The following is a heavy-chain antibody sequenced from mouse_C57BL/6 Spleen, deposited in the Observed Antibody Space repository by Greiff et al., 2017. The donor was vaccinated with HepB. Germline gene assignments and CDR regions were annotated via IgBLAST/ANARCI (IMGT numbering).Heavy chain of an antibody. Sequence: VKLMESGPGLVQPSQSLSITCTVSGFSLISYGVHWVRQSPGKGLEWLGVIWRGGSTDYNAAFMSRLSITKDNSKSQVFFKMNSLQADDTAIYYCAKMGSSGYWFAYWGQGTLVTVSA. CDR1: GFSLISYG. D-gene: IGHD3-2*02. CDR2: IWRGGST. CDR3: AKMGSSGYWFAY. J-gene: IGHJ3*01. V-gene: IGHV2-5*01.